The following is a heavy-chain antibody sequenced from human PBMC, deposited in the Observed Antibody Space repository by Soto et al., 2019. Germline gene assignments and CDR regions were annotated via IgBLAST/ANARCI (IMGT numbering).Heavy chain of an antibody. CDR3: AHAGDYDLLTFDH. Sequence: QITLKESGPTLVRPAQTLTLTCDFSGFSLSTYHMGVAWIRQPPGKALEWLALIYWDDDKRYSPSLKDRLAISKGTSSNHVVLTITNMDPGDTATYFCAHAGDYDLLTFDHWGPGTLVTVSS. D-gene: IGHD4-17*01. CDR1: GFSLSTYHMG. V-gene: IGHV2-5*02. CDR2: IYWDDDK. J-gene: IGHJ4*02.